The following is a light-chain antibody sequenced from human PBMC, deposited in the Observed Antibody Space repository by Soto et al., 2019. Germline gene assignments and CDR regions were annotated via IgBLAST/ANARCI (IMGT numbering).Light chain of an antibody. V-gene: IGKV3-15*01. J-gene: IGKJ4*01. CDR2: GAS. CDR3: QQYHTWPIT. Sequence: EIVMTQSPATLSVSPGERATLSCRASQSVNSNLAWYQQKPGQAPRLLIYGASTRATGIPARFSGSGSGTEFTLTISSLQSEDCAIYYCQQYHTWPITFGGGTKVDIK. CDR1: QSVNSN.